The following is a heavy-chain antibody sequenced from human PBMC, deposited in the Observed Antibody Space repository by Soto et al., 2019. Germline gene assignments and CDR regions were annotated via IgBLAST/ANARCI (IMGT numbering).Heavy chain of an antibody. CDR1: GFTFSDYY. J-gene: IGHJ6*02. V-gene: IGHV3-11*01. D-gene: IGHD1-20*01. CDR3: AREPLTGPTYYYYYGMDV. CDR2: ISSSGSTI. Sequence: QVQLVESGGGLVKPGGSLRLSCAASGFTFSDYYMSWIRQAPGKGLWWVSYISSSGSTIYYADSVKGRFTISRDNAKNSLYLHMNSLRAEDTAVYYCAREPLTGPTYYYYYGMDVWGQGNKGTVSS.